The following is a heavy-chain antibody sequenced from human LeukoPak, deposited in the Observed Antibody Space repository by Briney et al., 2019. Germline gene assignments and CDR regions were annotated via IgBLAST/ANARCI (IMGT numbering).Heavy chain of an antibody. V-gene: IGHV7-4-1*02. CDR1: GYTFTSYA. Sequence: ASVKVSCKASGYTFTSYAMNWVRQAPGHGLEWMGWINTDTGNPTYAQGFTGRFVFSLDTSVSTAYLQITSLKAEDTAVYYCARAHQPMGGLSFPDSWGQGTLVTVSS. J-gene: IGHJ5*01. CDR3: ARAHQPMGGLSFPDS. CDR2: INTDTGNP. D-gene: IGHD3-16*02.